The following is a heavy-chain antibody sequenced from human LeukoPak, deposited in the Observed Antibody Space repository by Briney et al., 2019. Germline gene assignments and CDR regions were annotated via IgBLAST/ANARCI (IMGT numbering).Heavy chain of an antibody. D-gene: IGHD2-15*01. V-gene: IGHV3-23*01. J-gene: IGHJ4*02. Sequence: GGSLRLSCAASGLTFSDYAMSWFRQAPGKGLEWVSGITSGFTPLYADSVKGRFTISRDNSKNTFHLQLNSLRAEDTAVYYCAKDYSDSRVADVFLEYWGQGTLVTVSS. CDR1: GLTFSDYA. CDR2: ITSGFTP. CDR3: AKDYSDSRVADVFLEY.